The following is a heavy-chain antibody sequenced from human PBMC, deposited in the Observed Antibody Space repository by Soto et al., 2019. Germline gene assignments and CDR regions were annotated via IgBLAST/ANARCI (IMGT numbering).Heavy chain of an antibody. Sequence: ASVKVSCKVSGYTLTELSMHWVRQAPGKGLEWMGGFDPEDGETIYAQKFQGRVTMTEDTSTDTAYMELSSLRSEDTAVYYCAVRYFNDSSGYYYGYYFDYWGQGTLVTVSS. J-gene: IGHJ4*02. V-gene: IGHV1-24*01. CDR3: AVRYFNDSSGYYYGYYFDY. D-gene: IGHD3-22*01. CDR1: GYTLTELS. CDR2: FDPEDGET.